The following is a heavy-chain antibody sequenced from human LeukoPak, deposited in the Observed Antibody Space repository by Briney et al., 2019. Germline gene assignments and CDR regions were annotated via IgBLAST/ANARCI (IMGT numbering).Heavy chain of an antibody. CDR1: GYTFTSYG. CDR2: ISAYNGNT. V-gene: IGHV1-18*01. D-gene: IGHD2-2*01. Sequence: ASVKVSCKASGYTFTSYGISWVRQAPGQGLEWMGWISAYNGNTNYAQKLQGRVTMTTDTSTSTAYMELRSLRSDDTAVYYCASVCSSSTSCYASFDYWGQGTLVTVSS. CDR3: ASVCSSSTSCYASFDY. J-gene: IGHJ4*02.